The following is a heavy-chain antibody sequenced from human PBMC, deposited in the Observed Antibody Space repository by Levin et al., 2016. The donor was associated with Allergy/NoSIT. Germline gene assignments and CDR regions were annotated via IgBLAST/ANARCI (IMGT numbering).Heavy chain of an antibody. J-gene: IGHJ6*02. CDR1: GYSFTSYW. D-gene: IGHD6-13*01. V-gene: IGHV5-10-1*01. CDR2: IDPSDSYT. CDR3: ASDSSSWFSPSGMDV. Sequence: GESLKISCKGSGYSFTSYWISWVRQMPGKGLEWMGRIDPSDSYTNYSPSFQGHVTISADKSISTAYLQWSSLKASDTAMYYCASDSSSWFSPSGMDVWGQGTTVTVSS.